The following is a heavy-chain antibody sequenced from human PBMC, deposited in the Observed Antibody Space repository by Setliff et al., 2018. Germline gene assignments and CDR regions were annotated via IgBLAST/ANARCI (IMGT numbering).Heavy chain of an antibody. D-gene: IGHD4-4*01. J-gene: IGHJ5*01. V-gene: IGHV4-59*08. CDR1: GGGSINNYY. CDR3: AGRDYSGGDS. CDR2: VHFGGDT. Sequence: LSLTCTVSGGGSINNYYWSWVRQSPGKGLEWIGFVHFGGDTNYNPSLKSRVTMSADTSNNSFSLNLFSVTAADTAVYYCAGRDYSGGDSWGHGTLVTVSS.